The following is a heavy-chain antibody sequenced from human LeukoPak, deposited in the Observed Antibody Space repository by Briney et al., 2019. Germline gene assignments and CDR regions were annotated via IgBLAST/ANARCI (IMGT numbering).Heavy chain of an antibody. CDR2: IYHSGST. CDR3: ARVYSMVFGP. V-gene: IGHV4-30-2*01. Sequence: PSQTLSLTCAVSGDSFRSGGYSWSWIRQPPGKGLEWIGYIYHSGSTYYNPSLKSRVTISVDRSKNQFSLKLSSVTAADTAVYYCARVYSMVFGPWGQGTLVTVSS. D-gene: IGHD3-10*01. J-gene: IGHJ5*02. CDR1: GDSFRSGGYS.